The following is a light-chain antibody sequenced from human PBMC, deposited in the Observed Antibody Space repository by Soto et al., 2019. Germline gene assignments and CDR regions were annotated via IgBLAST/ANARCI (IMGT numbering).Light chain of an antibody. Sequence: QSVLTQPASVSGSPGQSITISCTGTSSDVGGYNYVSWYQQHPGKAPKLMIYDVSNRPSGVSNRFSSSKSGNTASLTISGLQAEDEADYYCCSYTSSSTYVCGTGTKVT. V-gene: IGLV2-14*01. CDR3: CSYTSSSTYV. J-gene: IGLJ1*01. CDR1: SSDVGGYNY. CDR2: DVS.